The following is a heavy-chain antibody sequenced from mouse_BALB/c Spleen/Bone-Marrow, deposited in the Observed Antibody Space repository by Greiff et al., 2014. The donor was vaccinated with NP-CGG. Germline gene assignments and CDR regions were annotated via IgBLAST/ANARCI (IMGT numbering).Heavy chain of an antibody. D-gene: IGHD2-2*01. CDR1: GYTFTSYW. Sequence: QVQLQQPGAELVKPGASVKLSCKASGYTFTSYWMHWVKQRPGQGLEWIGVINPSNGRADYNEKFRSKATLTVDRSSSTAYMQLGSLTSEDSAVYYCARAGGYDGFAYWGQGTLVTVSA. CDR2: INPSNGRA. V-gene: IGHV1S81*02. CDR3: ARAGGYDGFAY. J-gene: IGHJ3*01.